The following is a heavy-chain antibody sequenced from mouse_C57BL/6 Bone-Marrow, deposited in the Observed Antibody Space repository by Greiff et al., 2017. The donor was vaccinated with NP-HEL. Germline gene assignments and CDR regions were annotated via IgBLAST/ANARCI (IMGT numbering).Heavy chain of an antibody. CDR3: ARDDYDSYAMDY. CDR2: INYDGSST. Sequence: EVQVVESEGGLVQPGSSMKLSCTASGFTFSDYYMAWVRQVPEKGLEWVANINYDGSSTYYLDSLKSRFIISRDNAKNILYLQMSSLKSEDTATDYCARDDYDSYAMDYWGQGTSVTVSS. V-gene: IGHV5-16*01. CDR1: GFTFSDYY. D-gene: IGHD2-4*01. J-gene: IGHJ4*01.